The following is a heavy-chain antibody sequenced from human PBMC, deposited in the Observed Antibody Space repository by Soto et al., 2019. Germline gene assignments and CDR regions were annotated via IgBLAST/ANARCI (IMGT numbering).Heavy chain of an antibody. CDR3: ARDTWWFGELSLNWFDP. Sequence: QVQLVQSGAEVKKPGASVKVSCKASGYTFTSYGISWVRQAPGQGLEWMGWISAYNGNTNYAQKLQGRVTMTTDTSTSAAYMELRSLRSDDTAVYYCARDTWWFGELSLNWFDPWGQGTLVTVSS. CDR2: ISAYNGNT. D-gene: IGHD3-10*01. V-gene: IGHV1-18*01. J-gene: IGHJ5*02. CDR1: GYTFTSYG.